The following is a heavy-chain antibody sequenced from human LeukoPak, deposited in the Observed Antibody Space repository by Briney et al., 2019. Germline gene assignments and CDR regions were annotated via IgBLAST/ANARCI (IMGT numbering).Heavy chain of an antibody. CDR1: GGSISSYY. D-gene: IGHD6-13*01. V-gene: IGHV4-59*01. J-gene: IGHJ5*02. CDR2: IYYSGST. CDR3: ARDARYSSSSPAWVWFDP. Sequence: SSETLSLTCTVSGGSISSYYWSWIRQPPGKGLEWIGYIYYSGSTNYNPSLKSRVTISVDTSKNQFSLKLSSVTAADTAVYYCARDARYSSSSPAWVWFDPWGQGTLVTVSS.